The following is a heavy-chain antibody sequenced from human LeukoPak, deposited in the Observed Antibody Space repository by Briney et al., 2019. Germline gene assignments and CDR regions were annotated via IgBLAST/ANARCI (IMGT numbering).Heavy chain of an antibody. J-gene: IGHJ6*02. D-gene: IGHD6-19*01. Sequence: ASVKVSCKASGYTFTGYYMHWVRQAPGQGLEWMGWMNPNSGNTGYAQKFQGRVTMTRNTSISTAYMELSSLRSEDTAVYYCARGPYSSGWLLWGYYGKDVWGQGTTVTVSS. CDR3: ARGPYSSGWLLWGYYGKDV. V-gene: IGHV1-8*02. CDR1: GYTFTGYY. CDR2: MNPNSGNT.